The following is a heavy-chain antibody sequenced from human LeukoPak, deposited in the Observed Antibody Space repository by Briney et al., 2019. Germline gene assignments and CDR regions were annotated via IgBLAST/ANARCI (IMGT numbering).Heavy chain of an antibody. V-gene: IGHV1-8*01. Sequence: ASVKVSCKASGYTFTSYDINWVRQATGQGLEWMGWMNPNSGNTGYAQKFQGRVTMTRNTSISTAYMELSSLRSEDTAVYYCASRITIFGVVIMEDYWGQGTLVTVYS. CDR1: GYTFTSYD. CDR3: ASRITIFGVVIMEDY. J-gene: IGHJ4*02. CDR2: MNPNSGNT. D-gene: IGHD3-3*01.